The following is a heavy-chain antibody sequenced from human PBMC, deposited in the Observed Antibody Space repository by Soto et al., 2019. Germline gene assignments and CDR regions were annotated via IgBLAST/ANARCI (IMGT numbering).Heavy chain of an antibody. CDR2: IRGNSEIT. Sequence: EEQLLESGGGLIHPGGSLRLSCATSGFTFSTYAISWVRQAPGKGLAWVSTIRGNSEITYYADSVKGRFTISKDRSTNTVYLQMSGLRAEDTAAYSCAKDKYSVLGSDRYYYFYHGMDVWGQGTTVTVSS. D-gene: IGHD3-10*01. CDR1: GFTFSTYA. J-gene: IGHJ6*02. V-gene: IGHV3-23*01. CDR3: AKDKYSVLGSDRYYYFYHGMDV.